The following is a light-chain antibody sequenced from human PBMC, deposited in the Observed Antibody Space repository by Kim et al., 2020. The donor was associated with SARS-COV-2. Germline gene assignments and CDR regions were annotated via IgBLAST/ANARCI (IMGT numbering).Light chain of an antibody. J-gene: IGLJ3*02. Sequence: SSELTQDPAVSVALGQTVRITCQGDSLRSYYASWYQQKPGQAPVLVIYGKKNRHSGNPDRFSGSSSGNTASLTIPGAQAEDEADYYCNSRDSSGNHWVFGGGTQLTVL. CDR1: SLRSYY. CDR2: GKK. V-gene: IGLV3-19*01. CDR3: NSRDSSGNHWV.